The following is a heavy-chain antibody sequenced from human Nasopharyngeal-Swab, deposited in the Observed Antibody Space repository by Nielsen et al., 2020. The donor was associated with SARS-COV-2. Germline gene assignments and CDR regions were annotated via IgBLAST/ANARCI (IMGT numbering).Heavy chain of an antibody. J-gene: IGHJ6*02. CDR1: EFTFSSYG. Sequence: LSLTCAASEFTFSSYGMHWVRPAPGKGLEWVAVISYDGSNKYYADSVKGRFTITRDNSKNMLYLQMNSLRAEDTAVYYCAKDRKYYDILTGYLGPDYYYYYGMDVWGQGTTVTVSS. CDR2: ISYDGSNK. D-gene: IGHD3-9*01. V-gene: IGHV3-30*18. CDR3: AKDRKYYDILTGYLGPDYYYYYGMDV.